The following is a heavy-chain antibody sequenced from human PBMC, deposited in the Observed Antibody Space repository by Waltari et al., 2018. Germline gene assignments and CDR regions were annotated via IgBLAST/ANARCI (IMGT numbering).Heavy chain of an antibody. CDR2: IKEDGIEK. J-gene: IGHJ4*02. CDR1: GFPYHVYA. V-gene: IGHV3-7*01. D-gene: IGHD6-19*01. CDR3: TRDLYGSGGDYFDP. Sequence: EIHVVESGGGLVQPGESLRLSCLASGFPYHVYAMGWVRQAPGKGLEWVANIKEDGIEKNYVDSVKGRFTISRDNAKNSVFLEMNSLRAEDTAVYYCTRDLYGSGGDYFDPWGQGTLVTVSS.